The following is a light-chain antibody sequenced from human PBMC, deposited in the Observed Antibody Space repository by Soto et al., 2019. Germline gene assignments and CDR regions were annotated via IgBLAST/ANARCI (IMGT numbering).Light chain of an antibody. CDR1: SSDIGAHDD. Sequence: QSVLTQPASVSGSPGQSITISCTGTSSDIGAHDDVSWYQQHPGKVPKLLIYGVTDRPSGISNRFSGSKSGNVASLTISGLQAEDEADYYCCSYTSDLTPYVFGTGTNVTVL. CDR2: GVT. J-gene: IGLJ1*01. V-gene: IGLV2-14*03. CDR3: CSYTSDLTPYV.